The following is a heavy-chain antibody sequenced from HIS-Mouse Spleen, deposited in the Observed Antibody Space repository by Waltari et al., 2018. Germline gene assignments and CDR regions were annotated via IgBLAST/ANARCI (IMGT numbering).Heavy chain of an antibody. CDR2: IDWDDDK. J-gene: IGHJ4*02. CDR1: GFSLSPSGIF. V-gene: IGHV2-70*15. D-gene: IGHD6-19*01. Sequence: QVTLRESGPALVKPTQTLTLTCTFSGFSLSPSGIFWSWLRQPQRKALEWLARIDWDDDKYYRTSLKTRLTISKDTSKNQVVLTMTNMDPVDTATYYCARIAEGYSSGWYAFDYWGQGTLVTVSS. CDR3: ARIAEGYSSGWYAFDY.